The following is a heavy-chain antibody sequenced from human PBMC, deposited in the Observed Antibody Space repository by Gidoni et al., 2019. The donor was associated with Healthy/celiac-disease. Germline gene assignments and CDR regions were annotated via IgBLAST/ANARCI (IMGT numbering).Heavy chain of an antibody. CDR2: INPNSGGT. V-gene: IGHV1-2*02. D-gene: IGHD3-22*01. CDR1: GYTFTGYY. CDR3: ARDGDSNYYDSSGYYYPYYYYGMDV. Sequence: QVQLVQSGAEVKKPGASVKVSCKASGYTFTGYYMPWVRQAPGQGLEWMGWINPNSGGTNYAQKFQGRVTMTRDTSISTAYMELSRLRSDDTAVYYCARDGDSNYYDSSGYYYPYYYYGMDVWGQGTTVTVSS. J-gene: IGHJ6*02.